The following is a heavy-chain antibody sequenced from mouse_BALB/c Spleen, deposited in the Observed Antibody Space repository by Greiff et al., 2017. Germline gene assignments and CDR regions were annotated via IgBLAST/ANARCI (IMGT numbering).Heavy chain of an antibody. CDR3: ASLYYGNYFDY. Sequence: DVMLVESGGGLVKPGGSLKLSCAASGFTFSDYYMYWVRQTPEKRLEWVATISDGGSYTYYPDSVKGRFTISRDNAKNNLYLQMSSLKSEDTAMYYCASLYYGNYFDYWGQGTTLTVSS. CDR2: ISDGGSYT. J-gene: IGHJ2*01. D-gene: IGHD2-1*01. CDR1: GFTFSDYY. V-gene: IGHV5-4*02.